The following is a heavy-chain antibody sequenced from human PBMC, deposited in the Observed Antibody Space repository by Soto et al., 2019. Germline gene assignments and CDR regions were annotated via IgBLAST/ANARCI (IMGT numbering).Heavy chain of an antibody. CDR2: INAGNGNT. V-gene: IGHV1-3*01. Sequence: GASVKVSCKASGYSFTSYGISWVRQAPGQRLEWMGWINAGNGNTKYAQKFQGRVTITRDTSASTAYMELSSLRSEVTAVYYCARDLRQLLFSWFDPSGQGTLVSVSS. D-gene: IGHD2-2*01. CDR1: GYSFTSYG. J-gene: IGHJ5*02. CDR3: ARDLRQLLFSWFDP.